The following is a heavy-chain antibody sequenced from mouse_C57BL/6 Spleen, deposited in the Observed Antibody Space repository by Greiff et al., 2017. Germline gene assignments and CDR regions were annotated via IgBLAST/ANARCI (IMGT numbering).Heavy chain of an antibody. CDR2: IDPSDSYT. J-gene: IGHJ2*01. D-gene: IGHD4-1*01. V-gene: IGHV1-50*01. Sequence: QVQLQPPGAELVKPGASVKLSCKASGYTFTSYWMQWVKPRPGQGLEWIGEIDPSDSYTNYNQKFKGKATLTVDTSSSTAYMQLSSLTSEDSAVYYCARYGTWYYFDDWGQGTTLTVSS. CDR1: GYTFTSYW. CDR3: ARYGTWYYFDD.